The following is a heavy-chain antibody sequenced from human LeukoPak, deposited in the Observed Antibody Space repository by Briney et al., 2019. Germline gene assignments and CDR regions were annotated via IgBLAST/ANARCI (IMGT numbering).Heavy chain of an antibody. J-gene: IGHJ4*02. CDR2: IIPIFGTA. CDR3: ARGRGDGYNGESEKRGWENDY. Sequence: ASVKVSCKASGYTFTNYNIDWVRQAPGQGLEWMGGIIPIFGTANYAQKFQGRVTITADESTSTAYMELSSLRSEDTAVYYCARGRGDGYNGESEKRGWENDYWGQGTLVTVSS. D-gene: IGHD5-24*01. V-gene: IGHV1-69*13. CDR1: GYTFTNYN.